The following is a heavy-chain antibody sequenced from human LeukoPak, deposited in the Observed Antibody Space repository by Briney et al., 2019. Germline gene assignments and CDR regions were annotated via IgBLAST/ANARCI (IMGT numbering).Heavy chain of an antibody. CDR3: ARASRGSSGWYGEFDY. Sequence: SETLSLTCTVSGGSISGYYWSWIRQPPGKGLEWIGYIYYSGSTNYNPSLKSRVTISVDTSKNQFSLKLSSVTAADTAVYYCARASRGSSGWYGEFDYWGQGTLVPVSS. J-gene: IGHJ4*02. D-gene: IGHD6-19*01. CDR1: GGSISGYY. CDR2: IYYSGST. V-gene: IGHV4-59*01.